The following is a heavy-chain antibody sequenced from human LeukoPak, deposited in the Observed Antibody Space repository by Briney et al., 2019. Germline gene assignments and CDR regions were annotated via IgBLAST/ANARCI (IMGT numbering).Heavy chain of an antibody. CDR1: GFTFSSYG. J-gene: IGHJ4*02. V-gene: IGHV3-23*01. CDR3: AKTRTGMTTVTTFDY. D-gene: IGHD4-17*01. CDR2: ISGSGGST. Sequence: GGSLRLSCAASGFTFSSYGMSWVRQAPGKGLEWVSAISGSGGSTYYADSVKGRFTISRDNSKNTLYLQMNSLRAEDTAVYYCAKTRTGMTTVTTFDYWGQGTLVTVSS.